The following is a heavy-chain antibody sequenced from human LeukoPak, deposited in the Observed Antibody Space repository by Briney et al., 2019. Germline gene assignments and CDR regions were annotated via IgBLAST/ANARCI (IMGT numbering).Heavy chain of an antibody. CDR2: ISSSSSYI. CDR3: ARDQAVAGTKRFDY. CDR1: GFTFSSYS. Sequence: GGSLRLSCAASGFTFSSYSMHLVRQAPGKGLEWVSSISSSSSYIYYADSVKGRITISRDNAKNSLYLQMNSLRAEDTAVYYCARDQAVAGTKRFDYWGQGTLVTVSS. J-gene: IGHJ4*02. D-gene: IGHD6-13*01. V-gene: IGHV3-21*01.